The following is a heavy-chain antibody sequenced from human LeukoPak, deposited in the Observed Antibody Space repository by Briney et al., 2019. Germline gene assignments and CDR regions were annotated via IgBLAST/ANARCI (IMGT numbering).Heavy chain of an antibody. CDR2: ISGSGGST. CDR3: AKDTYYYGSGSPLWDY. CDR1: GFTFSSYA. J-gene: IGHJ4*02. D-gene: IGHD3-10*01. Sequence: GGSLRLSCAASGFTFSSYAMSWVRQAPGKGLEWVSAISGSGGSTYYADSVKGRFTISRDNSKNTLYLQMNSLRAEDMAVYYCAKDTYYYGSGSPLWDYWGQGTLVTVSS. V-gene: IGHV3-23*01.